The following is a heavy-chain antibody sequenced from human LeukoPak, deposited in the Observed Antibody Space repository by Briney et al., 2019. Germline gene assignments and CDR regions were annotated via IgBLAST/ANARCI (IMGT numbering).Heavy chain of an antibody. CDR3: ARDRGTVTTIRPFDY. CDR1: GYTFTGYY. D-gene: IGHD4-17*01. CDR2: INPNSGGT. V-gene: IGHV1-2*06. Sequence: ASVNVSCKASGYTFTGYYMHWVRQAPGQGLEWMGRINPNSGGTNYAQKFQGRVTMTRDTSISTAYMELSRLRSDDTAVYYCARDRGTVTTIRPFDYWGQGTLVTVSS. J-gene: IGHJ4*02.